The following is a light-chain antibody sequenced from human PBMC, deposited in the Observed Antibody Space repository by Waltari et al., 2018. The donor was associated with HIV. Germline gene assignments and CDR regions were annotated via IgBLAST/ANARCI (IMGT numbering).Light chain of an antibody. V-gene: IGKV4-1*01. J-gene: IGKJ4*01. Sequence: DIVMTQSPESLAVSLGERATINCKSSQSVLYTFNNKNYLAWYQQKSGQPPKLLIYWASNRESGVSDRFSGSGSGADFTLTINSLQAEDVAVYYCQQYFTAPLTFSGGTKVEIK. CDR2: WAS. CDR1: QSVLYTFNNKNY. CDR3: QQYFTAPLT.